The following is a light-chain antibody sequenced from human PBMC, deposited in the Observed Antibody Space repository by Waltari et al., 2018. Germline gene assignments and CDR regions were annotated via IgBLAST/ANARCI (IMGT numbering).Light chain of an antibody. J-gene: IGLJ2*01. CDR3: LLYYGALDWI. CDR1: TGAVTSGFY. V-gene: IGLV7-43*01. Sequence: QTVVTQEPSVTVSPGGTVTLTCASSTGAVTSGFYPNWFQQKPGQAPRAIIYSINQRHSWTPARFSGSLLGGKAALTLSGVQPEDEAVYYCLLYYGALDWIFGGGTNLTVL. CDR2: SIN.